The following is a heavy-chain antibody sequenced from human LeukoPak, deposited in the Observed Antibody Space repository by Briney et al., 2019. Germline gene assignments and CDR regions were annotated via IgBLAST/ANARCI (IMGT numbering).Heavy chain of an antibody. D-gene: IGHD4-17*01. J-gene: IGHJ4*02. Sequence: ASVKVSCKASGFTFTSFGISWVRQAPGQGLEWMGWISAYNGNTNYAQKFQGRVTMTPDTSTSTAYMELRSLRSDDTAMYYCARDTGSRTYRIDYWGQGTLVTVSS. CDR2: ISAYNGNT. CDR1: GFTFTSFG. V-gene: IGHV1-18*04. CDR3: ARDTGSRTYRIDY.